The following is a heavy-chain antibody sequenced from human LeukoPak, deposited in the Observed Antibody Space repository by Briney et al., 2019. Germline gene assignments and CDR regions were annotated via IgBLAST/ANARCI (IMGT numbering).Heavy chain of an antibody. CDR3: AKDLLPPPVGATTGVVFCFDY. CDR1: GFTFSSYG. J-gene: IGHJ4*02. Sequence: GGSLRLSCAASGFTFSSYGMHWVRQAPGKGLEWVAVISYDGSNKYYADSVKGRFTISRDNSKNTLYLQMSSLRAEDTAVYYCAKDLLPPPVGATTGVVFCFDYWGQGTLVTVSS. V-gene: IGHV3-30*18. CDR2: ISYDGSNK. D-gene: IGHD1-26*01.